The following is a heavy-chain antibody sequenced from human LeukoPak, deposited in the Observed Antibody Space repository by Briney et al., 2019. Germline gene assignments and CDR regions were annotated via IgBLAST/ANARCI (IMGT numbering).Heavy chain of an antibody. CDR1: GYTFTGYY. CDR2: ISPTSGGT. CDR3: ASTAPSPFYYYYDGMDV. Sequence: GGSVKVSCTASGYTFTGYYMHWVRQAPGQGLEWMGWISPTSGGTNYAQKFQGRFTMTRDTSISTAYMELSRLRSDDTAVYYCASTAPSPFYYYYDGMDVWGQGTTVTVSS. V-gene: IGHV1-2*02. J-gene: IGHJ6*02.